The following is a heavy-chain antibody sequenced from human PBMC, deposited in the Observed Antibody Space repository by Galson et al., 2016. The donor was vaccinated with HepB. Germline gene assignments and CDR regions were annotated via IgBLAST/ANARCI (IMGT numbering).Heavy chain of an antibody. J-gene: IGHJ4*02. CDR1: GFAFRTYS. V-gene: IGHV3-15*07. CDR3: TTDGLLRDFDWLSSASDY. CDR2: INRKTDGGPP. D-gene: IGHD3-9*01. Sequence: SLRLSCAASGFAFRTYSMNWVRQAPGKGLEWVGRINRKTDGGPPDYAAPVKGRFIIPRDDSKNTLYLQMNCLKTEDTAVYYCTTDGLLRDFDWLSSASDYWGQGTLVTVSS.